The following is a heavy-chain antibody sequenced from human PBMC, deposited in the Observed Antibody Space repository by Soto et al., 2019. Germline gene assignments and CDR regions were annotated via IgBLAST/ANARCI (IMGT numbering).Heavy chain of an antibody. CDR1: GFTFSSYY. CDR2: ISYDGSNK. D-gene: IGHD3-16*02. J-gene: IGHJ4*02. Sequence: QVQLVESGGGVVQPGRSLRLSCAASGFTFSSYYMHWVRQAPGKGLEWVAVISYDGSNKYSADSAKGRFTISRDNSKNTLYLQMNSLRAEDTAVYYCAKDRYFKREYFDYWGQGTLVTVSS. V-gene: IGHV3-30*18. CDR3: AKDRYFKREYFDY.